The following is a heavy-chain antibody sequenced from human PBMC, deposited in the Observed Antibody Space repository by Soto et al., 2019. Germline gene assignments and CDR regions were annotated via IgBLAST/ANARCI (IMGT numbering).Heavy chain of an antibody. Sequence: SETLSLTCTVSGGSISSYYWSWIRQPPGKGLEWIGYIYYSGSTNYNPSLKSRVTISVDTSKNQFSLKLSSVTAADTAVYYCARGEFEVRGVLYYYDGMDVWGQGTTVTVSS. CDR3: ARGEFEVRGVLYYYDGMDV. CDR1: GGSISSYY. CDR2: IYYSGST. D-gene: IGHD3-10*01. V-gene: IGHV4-59*12. J-gene: IGHJ6*02.